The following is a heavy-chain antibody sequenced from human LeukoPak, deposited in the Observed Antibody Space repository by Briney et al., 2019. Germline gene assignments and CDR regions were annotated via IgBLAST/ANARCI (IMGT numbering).Heavy chain of an antibody. J-gene: IGHJ4*02. V-gene: IGHV3-74*01. Sequence: PGGSLRLSCAASGFTFSTYWMHWVRQAPGKGLVWVSRINSDGSSKTYADSVKGRFIISRDNAKNTLYLEMNSLRAEDTAVYYCANDREYSFEYWGQGTLVTVSS. CDR1: GFTFSTYW. CDR3: ANDREYSFEY. D-gene: IGHD2/OR15-2a*01. CDR2: INSDGSSK.